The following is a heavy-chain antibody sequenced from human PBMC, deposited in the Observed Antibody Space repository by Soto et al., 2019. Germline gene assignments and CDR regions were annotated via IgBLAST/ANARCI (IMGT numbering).Heavy chain of an antibody. D-gene: IGHD1-7*01. J-gene: IGHJ3*02. V-gene: IGHV4-4*07. CDR1: GGSISSYY. CDR3: ARVGKLELQGGAFDI. Sequence: SETLSLTCTVSGGSISSYYWSWIRQPAGRGLEWIGRIYTSGSTNYNPSLKSRVTMSVDTSKNQFSLKLSSVTAADTAVYYCARVGKLELQGGAFDIWGQGTMVTVSS. CDR2: IYTSGST.